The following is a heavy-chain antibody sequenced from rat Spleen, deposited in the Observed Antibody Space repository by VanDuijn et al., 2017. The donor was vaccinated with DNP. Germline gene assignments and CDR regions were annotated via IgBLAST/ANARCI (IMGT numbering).Heavy chain of an antibody. CDR3: VRGKNYALDA. CDR2: ISTGGYRT. CDR1: GFTFSDYN. D-gene: IGHD1-4*01. V-gene: IGHV5-7*01. J-gene: IGHJ4*01. Sequence: EVQLVESGGGLVQPGRSLKLSCAASGFTFSDYNMAWVRQNPKKGLEWVATISTGGYRTYYTDSVKGRFTISRDSAKSTLYLQMDSLRSEDTATYYCVRGKNYALDAWGLGTSVTVSS.